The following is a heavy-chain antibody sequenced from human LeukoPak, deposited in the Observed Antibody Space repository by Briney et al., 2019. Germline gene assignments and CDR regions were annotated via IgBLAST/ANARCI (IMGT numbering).Heavy chain of an antibody. V-gene: IGHV4-59*01. Sequence: SETLSLTCTVSGGSITGYYWSWIRQSPGKGLECIAYVFSTGNTNYNPSLYSRLTISIDTSKNQFSLRLSSVTAADTAVYYCAKSTMSMTIRGARLNWFDPWGQGTLVTVSS. CDR2: VFSTGNT. CDR1: GGSITGYY. CDR3: AKSTMSMTIRGARLNWFDP. J-gene: IGHJ5*02. D-gene: IGHD6-6*01.